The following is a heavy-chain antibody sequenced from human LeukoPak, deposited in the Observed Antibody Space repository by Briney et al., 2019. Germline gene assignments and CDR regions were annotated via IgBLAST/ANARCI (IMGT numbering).Heavy chain of an antibody. D-gene: IGHD6-19*01. Sequence: GESLQVSCKASGYTFTSYAMHWVRQAPGQRLEWMGWINAGNGKTKYSQEFQGRVTISRDTSASTAYMELSSLRSEDMAVYYCARVVKYSSGPLTDLLPYYFDSWGQGTLVTVSS. CDR1: GYTFTSYA. CDR2: INAGNGKT. J-gene: IGHJ4*02. V-gene: IGHV1-3*03. CDR3: ARVVKYSSGPLTDLLPYYFDS.